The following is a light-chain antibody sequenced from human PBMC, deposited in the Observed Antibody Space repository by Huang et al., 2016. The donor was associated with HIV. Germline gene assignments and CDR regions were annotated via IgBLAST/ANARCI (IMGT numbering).Light chain of an antibody. CDR2: AAS. Sequence: EIVLTQSPATLSLSPGERATLSCRASQSVSSSLAWYQHKPGQAPRPLIYAASNRATGIPARFSGSGSGTDFTLTISSLEPEDFAGYYCQQRSNWPLTFGGGTKVDIK. CDR1: QSVSSS. V-gene: IGKV3-11*01. CDR3: QQRSNWPLT. J-gene: IGKJ4*01.